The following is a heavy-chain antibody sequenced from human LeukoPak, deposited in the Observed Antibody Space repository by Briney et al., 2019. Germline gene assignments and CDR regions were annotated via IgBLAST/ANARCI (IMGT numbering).Heavy chain of an antibody. D-gene: IGHD3-10*01. J-gene: IGHJ6*02. V-gene: IGHV4-34*01. CDR3: ARGSRLLWFGVYGMDV. Sequence: SETLSLTCAVYGGSLSGYYWSWIRQPPGKGLEWIGEINHSGSTNYNPSLKSRVTISVDTSKNQFSLKLSSVTAADTAVYYCARGSRLLWFGVYGMDVWGQGTTVTVSS. CDR2: INHSGST. CDR1: GGSLSGYY.